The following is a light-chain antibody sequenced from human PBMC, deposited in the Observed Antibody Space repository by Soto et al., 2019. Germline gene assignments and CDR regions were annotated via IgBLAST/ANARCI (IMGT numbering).Light chain of an antibody. Sequence: QSVLTQPPSTSGTPGRRVTISCSGSRSNIGSNTVTWYRQLPGTAPKLLIYSNNQRPSGVPDRFSGSKSGTSASLAISGLQSEDEADYYCAAWDDSLNGSYVFGTGTKVTVL. CDR3: AAWDDSLNGSYV. CDR2: SNN. J-gene: IGLJ1*01. CDR1: RSNIGSNT. V-gene: IGLV1-44*01.